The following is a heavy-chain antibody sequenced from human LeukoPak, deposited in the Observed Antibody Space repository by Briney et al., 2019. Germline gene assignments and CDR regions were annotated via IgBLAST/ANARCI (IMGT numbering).Heavy chain of an antibody. CDR3: ARRLGARNWFDP. CDR2: IYYSGNT. J-gene: IGHJ5*02. CDR1: GDSISGYY. V-gene: IGHV4-59*08. D-gene: IGHD3-16*01. Sequence: SETLSLTCTVSGDSISGYYWSWIRQPPGKGLEWIGYIYYSGNTNYNPSLKSRVTISVDTSKNQFSLKRDSVTAADTAVYFCARRLGARNWFDPWGQGTLVTVSS.